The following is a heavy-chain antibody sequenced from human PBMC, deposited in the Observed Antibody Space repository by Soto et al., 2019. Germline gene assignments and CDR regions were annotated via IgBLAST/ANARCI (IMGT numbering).Heavy chain of an antibody. D-gene: IGHD6-13*01. CDR3: AKVGYSSSSFGMDV. CDR1: GFTFSSYA. J-gene: IGHJ6*02. Sequence: EVQLLESGGGLVQPGGSLRLSCAASGFTFSSYAMSWVRQAPGKGQEWVSAISGSGGSTYDADSVKGRFTISRDNSKNQRYRQMNSLRAEDTAVYYCAKVGYSSSSFGMDVWGQGTTATVSS. V-gene: IGHV3-23*01. CDR2: ISGSGGST.